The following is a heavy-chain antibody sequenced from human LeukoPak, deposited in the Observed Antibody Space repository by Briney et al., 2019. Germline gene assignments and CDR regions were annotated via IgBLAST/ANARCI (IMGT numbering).Heavy chain of an antibody. V-gene: IGHV3-23*01. J-gene: IGHJ4*02. CDR2: ISGSGGST. CDR1: GFTFSSYA. CDR3: AKGYLPRSRYYDSSGYSHTDY. Sequence: GGSLTLSCAASGFTFSSYAMSWVRQAPGKGLEWVSAISGSGGSTYYADSVKGRFTISRDNSKNTLYLQMNSLRAEDTAVYYCAKGYLPRSRYYDSSGYSHTDYWGQGTLVTVSS. D-gene: IGHD3-22*01.